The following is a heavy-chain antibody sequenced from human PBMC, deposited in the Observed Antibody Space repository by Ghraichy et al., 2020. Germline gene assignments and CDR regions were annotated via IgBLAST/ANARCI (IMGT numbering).Heavy chain of an antibody. D-gene: IGHD3-10*01. CDR1: GFIFSDYY. Sequence: GGSLRLSCAASGFIFSDYYMAWIRQAPGKGLECISYISATATYRDYADSVKGRFTISKDNAKNSVYLQMDSLRAEDTAVYYCARGSRNIIRGVDRGPFDHWGQGILVTVSS. CDR2: ISATATYR. CDR3: ARGSRNIIRGVDRGPFDH. V-gene: IGHV3-11*06. J-gene: IGHJ4*02.